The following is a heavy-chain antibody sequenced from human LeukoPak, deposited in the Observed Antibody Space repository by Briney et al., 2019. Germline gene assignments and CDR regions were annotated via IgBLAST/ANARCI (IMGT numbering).Heavy chain of an antibody. CDR2: MNPNSGNT. CDR1: GYTFTSYG. J-gene: IGHJ6*03. D-gene: IGHD3-3*01. Sequence: ASVKVSCKASGYTFTSYGISWVRQAPGQGLEWMGWMNPNSGNTGYAQKFQGRVTITRNTSISTAYMELSSLRSEDTAVYYCARGDTGVAFYYYYYMDVWGKGTTVTVSS. V-gene: IGHV1-8*03. CDR3: ARGDTGVAFYYYYYMDV.